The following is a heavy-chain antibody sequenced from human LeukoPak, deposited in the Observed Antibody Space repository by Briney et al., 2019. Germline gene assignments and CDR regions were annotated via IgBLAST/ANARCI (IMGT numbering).Heavy chain of an antibody. J-gene: IGHJ3*01. CDR1: GYIFTTYW. CDR2: IYPGDSDT. Sequence: GESLKISCKGSGYIFTTYWIGWVRQMPGKGLELMGIIYPGDSDTRYSPSFQGQVTISADKSISAAYLQWSSPKASDTAMYYCARRRIYGGGFDAFDVWGQGTMVTVSS. V-gene: IGHV5-51*01. D-gene: IGHD6-19*01. CDR3: ARRRIYGGGFDAFDV.